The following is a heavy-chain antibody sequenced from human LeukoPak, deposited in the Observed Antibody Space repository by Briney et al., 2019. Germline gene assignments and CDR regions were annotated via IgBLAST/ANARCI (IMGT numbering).Heavy chain of an antibody. CDR1: GFTFSSYG. J-gene: IGHJ3*02. V-gene: IGHV3-30*02. D-gene: IGHD7-27*01. Sequence: GGSLRLSCAASGFTFSSYGMHWVRQAPGKGLEWVAFIRYDGSNKYYADSVKGRFTISRDNSKNTLYLQMNSLRAEDTAVYYCAKGFNWGTRNAFDIWGQGTMVTVSS. CDR3: AKGFNWGTRNAFDI. CDR2: IRYDGSNK.